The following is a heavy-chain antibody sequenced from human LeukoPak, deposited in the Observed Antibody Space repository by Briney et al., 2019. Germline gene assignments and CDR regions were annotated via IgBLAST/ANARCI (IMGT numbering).Heavy chain of an antibody. D-gene: IGHD3-22*01. J-gene: IGHJ3*02. V-gene: IGHV3-23*01. CDR3: AKGKDSSGYYYLDAFDI. CDR2: ISGSGGST. Sequence: PGGSLRLSCAASGFTFSSYAMSWVRQAPGKGLEWVSAISGSGGSTYYADSVKGRFTIPRDNSKNTLYLQMNSLRAEDTAVYYCAKGKDSSGYYYLDAFDIWGQGTMVTVSS. CDR1: GFTFSSYA.